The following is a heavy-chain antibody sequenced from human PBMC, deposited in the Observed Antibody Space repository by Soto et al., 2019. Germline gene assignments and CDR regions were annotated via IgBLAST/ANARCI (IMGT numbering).Heavy chain of an antibody. CDR2: GHHSWGS. D-gene: IGHD3-10*01. Sequence: QVQLQESGPGLVKPSETLSLSCTVSGGSISSYYGSWFRQSPGKRMGWIGYGHHSWGSSYNPSLQSRVAKSLATSKRQVSLKVTSVTATDTAVHYGARQGFGPLHGLVDVWGQGTTVTVSS. CDR3: ARQGFGPLHGLVDV. J-gene: IGHJ6*02. V-gene: IGHV4-59*08. CDR1: GGSISSYY.